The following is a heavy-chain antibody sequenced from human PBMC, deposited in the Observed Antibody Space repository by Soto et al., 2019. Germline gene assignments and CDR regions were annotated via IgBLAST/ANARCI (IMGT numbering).Heavy chain of an antibody. D-gene: IGHD4-4*01. V-gene: IGHV4-31*03. CDR2: IYYSGST. CDR3: ARAQYSKYVFAWFDP. CDR1: GGSISSGGYY. Sequence: PSETLSLTCTVSGGSISSGGYYWSWIRQHPGKGLEWIGYIYYSGSTYYNPSLKSRVTISVDTSKNQFSLKLSSVTAADTAVYYCARAQYSKYVFAWFDPWGQGTPVTVSS. J-gene: IGHJ5*02.